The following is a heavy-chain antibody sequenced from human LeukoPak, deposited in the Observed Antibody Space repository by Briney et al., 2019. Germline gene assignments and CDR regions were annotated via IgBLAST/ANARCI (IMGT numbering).Heavy chain of an antibody. V-gene: IGHV4-59*08. CDR3: ARRDSGGYYAY. CDR2: IYYSGST. Sequence: PSETLSLTCTVSGGSLSYYYWSWIRQPPGKGLEWIGYIYYSGSTNYNPSLKSRVTISVDTSKNQFSLRLSSVTAADTAVYYCARRDSGGYYAYWGQGTLVIVSS. J-gene: IGHJ4*02. CDR1: GGSLSYYY. D-gene: IGHD3-22*01.